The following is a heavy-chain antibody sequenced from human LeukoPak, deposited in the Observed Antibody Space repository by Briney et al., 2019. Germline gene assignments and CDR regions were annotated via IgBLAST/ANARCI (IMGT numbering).Heavy chain of an antibody. CDR2: IYYSGNI. D-gene: IGHD3-10*01. V-gene: IGHV4-59*01. CDR1: GGSISSYY. Sequence: SETLSLTCTVSGGSISSYYWSWIRQPPGKGLEWIGYIYYSGNINYNPSLKSRVTISVDTSKNQFSLKLSSVTAADTAVYYCAKGAGSGSYRDVFDYWGQGTLVTVSS. CDR3: AKGAGSGSYRDVFDY. J-gene: IGHJ4*02.